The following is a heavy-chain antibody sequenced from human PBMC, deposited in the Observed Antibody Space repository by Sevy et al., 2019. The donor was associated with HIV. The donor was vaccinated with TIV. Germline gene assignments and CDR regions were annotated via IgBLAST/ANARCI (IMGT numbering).Heavy chain of an antibody. J-gene: IGHJ6*02. CDR1: GFTFSSYS. CDR2: ISSSSSTI. V-gene: IGHV3-48*02. CDR3: ARDGYYDFWSGYSYYYYYGMDV. D-gene: IGHD3-3*01. Sequence: GGSLRLSCAASGFTFSSYSMNWVRQAPGKGLEWVSYISSSSSTIYYADSVKGRFTISRDNAKNSLYLQMKSLRDEDTAVYYCARDGYYDFWSGYSYYYYYGMDVWGQGTTVTVSS.